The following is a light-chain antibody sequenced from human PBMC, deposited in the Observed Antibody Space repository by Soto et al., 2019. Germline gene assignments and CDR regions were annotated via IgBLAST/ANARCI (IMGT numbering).Light chain of an antibody. J-gene: IGKJ5*01. V-gene: IGKV1-9*01. CDR3: QQLP. CDR1: QGISSY. Sequence: DIQLTQSPSFLSASVGDRVTITCRASQGISSYLAWYQQKPGKAPKLLIYAASTLQSGVPSRFSGSGSGTEFTLTISSLQPEDFATYYCQQLPFGQGTRLEIK. CDR2: AAS.